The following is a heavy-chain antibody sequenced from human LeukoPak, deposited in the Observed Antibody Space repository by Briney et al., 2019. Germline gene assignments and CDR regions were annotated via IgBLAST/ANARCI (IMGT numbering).Heavy chain of an antibody. CDR1: GGSISSYY. V-gene: IGHV4-4*07. D-gene: IGHD1-26*01. CDR3: ARAESFYHAFDI. J-gene: IGHJ3*02. CDR2: FCTSGNT. Sequence: SETLSLTCTVSGGSISSYYWSWIRQPAGKGLEWIGRFCTSGNTHYNPSLKSRVTMSLDTSKNQLSLKLSSVTAADTAVYYCARAESFYHAFDIWGQGTVVTVSS.